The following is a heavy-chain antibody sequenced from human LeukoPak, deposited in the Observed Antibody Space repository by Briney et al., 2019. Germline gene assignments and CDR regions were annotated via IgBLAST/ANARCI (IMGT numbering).Heavy chain of an antibody. D-gene: IGHD5-18*01. CDR2: IVVGRGNT. CDR3: AADLSGYSYGSDY. V-gene: IGHV1-58*02. Sequence: SVKVSCKASGFTFTSFAMQWVRQARGQRLEWIGWIVVGRGNTNYAQKFQERVTITRDMSTSTAYMELSSLRSEDTAVYYCAADLSGYSYGSDYWGQGTLVTVSS. J-gene: IGHJ4*02. CDR1: GFTFTSFA.